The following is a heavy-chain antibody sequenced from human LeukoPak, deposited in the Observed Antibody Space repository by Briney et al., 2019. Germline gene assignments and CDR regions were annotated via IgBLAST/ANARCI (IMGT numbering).Heavy chain of an antibody. V-gene: IGHV1-2*02. CDR1: GYTFTGYY. Sequence: GASVKVSCKASGYTFTGYYMHWVRQAPGQGLEWMGWINPNSGGTNYAQKFQGRVTMTRDTSISTAYMGLSRLRSDDTAVYYCARASPQRTSAKAFDYWGQGTLVTVSS. CDR3: ARASPQRTSAKAFDY. D-gene: IGHD2-2*01. CDR2: INPNSGGT. J-gene: IGHJ4*02.